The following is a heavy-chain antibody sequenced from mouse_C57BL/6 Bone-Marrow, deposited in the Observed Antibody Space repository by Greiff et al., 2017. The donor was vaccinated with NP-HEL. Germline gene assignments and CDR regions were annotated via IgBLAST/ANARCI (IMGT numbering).Heavy chain of an antibody. CDR3: ARVYYYGSSRSRYWYFDV. D-gene: IGHD1-1*01. V-gene: IGHV5-15*01. J-gene: IGHJ1*03. Sequence: EVMLVESGGGLVQPGGSLKLSCAASGFTFSDYGMAWVRQAPRKGPEWVVFLSNLAYSIYYADTVTGRFTFSRENAKNPLYLEMSSLRSEDTAMYYCARVYYYGSSRSRYWYFDVWGTGTTVTVSS. CDR2: LSNLAYSI. CDR1: GFTFSDYG.